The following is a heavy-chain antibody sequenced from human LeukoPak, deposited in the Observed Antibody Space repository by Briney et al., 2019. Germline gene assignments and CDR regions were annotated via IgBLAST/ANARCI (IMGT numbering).Heavy chain of an antibody. J-gene: IGHJ4*02. Sequence: GGSLRLSCAASGFTVSSNYMSWVRQAPGKGLEWVSVIYSGGSTYYADSVKGRFTISRDNSKNTLYLQMNSLRAEDTAVYYCARIKRENIAAAGPVDYWGQGTLVTVSS. CDR2: IYSGGST. V-gene: IGHV3-66*01. CDR1: GFTVSSNY. CDR3: ARIKRENIAAAGPVDY. D-gene: IGHD6-13*01.